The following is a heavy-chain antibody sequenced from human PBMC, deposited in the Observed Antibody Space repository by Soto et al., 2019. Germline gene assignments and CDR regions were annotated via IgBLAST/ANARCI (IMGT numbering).Heavy chain of an antibody. V-gene: IGHV1-69*13. Sequence: SVKVSCKASGGTFSSYAISWVRQAPGQGLEWMGGIIPIFGTANYAQKFQGRVTITADESTSTAYMELSSLRSEDTAVYYCARANYYDIFADYWGQGTLVTVSS. CDR2: IIPIFGTA. J-gene: IGHJ4*02. CDR3: ARANYYDIFADY. D-gene: IGHD3-22*01. CDR1: GGTFSSYA.